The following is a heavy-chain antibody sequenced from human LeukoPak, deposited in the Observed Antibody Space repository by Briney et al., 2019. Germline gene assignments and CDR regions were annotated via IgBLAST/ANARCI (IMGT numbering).Heavy chain of an antibody. CDR1: GFTFSTYS. CDR2: ISSSSTYI. V-gene: IGHV3-21*01. CDR3: ARVSTTGYDYHMDV. D-gene: IGHD2-8*02. J-gene: IGHJ6*03. Sequence: PGGSLRLSCAASGFTFSTYSIIWVRPAPGKGLEWVSSISSSSTYIYYGDSVKGRFTISRDNAKNSSYLQMSSLRAEDTAVYYCARVSTTGYDYHMDVWGKGTAVTISS.